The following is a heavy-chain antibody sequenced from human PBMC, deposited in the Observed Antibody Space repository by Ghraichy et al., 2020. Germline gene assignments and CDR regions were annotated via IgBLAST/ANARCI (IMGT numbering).Heavy chain of an antibody. CDR1: GYSFSSFR. J-gene: IGHJ4*02. Sequence: ASVKVSCRASGYSFSSFRMHWVRQAPGQGLEWMGWISGRNGETHFAEKFQGRVTMTRDTSTSTATMELKSLTSDDTAVYFCARDPRAYWSDGYSPYYFDYWGQGTLVTVSS. D-gene: IGHD5-24*01. CDR3: ARDPRAYWSDGYSPYYFDY. V-gene: IGHV1-18*04. CDR2: ISGRNGET.